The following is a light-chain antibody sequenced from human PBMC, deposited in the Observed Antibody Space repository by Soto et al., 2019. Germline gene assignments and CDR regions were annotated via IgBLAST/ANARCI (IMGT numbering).Light chain of an antibody. CDR2: DVR. CDR1: NSDVGGYNY. Sequence: ALTQPRSVSGSPGQSVAISCTGTNSDVGGYNYVSWYQQHPGKAPKLMIYDVRERPSGVPDRFSGSKSGNTASLTISGLQADDEADYYCCSYAGAYTLIFGGGTKLTVL. CDR3: CSYAGAYTLI. J-gene: IGLJ2*01. V-gene: IGLV2-11*01.